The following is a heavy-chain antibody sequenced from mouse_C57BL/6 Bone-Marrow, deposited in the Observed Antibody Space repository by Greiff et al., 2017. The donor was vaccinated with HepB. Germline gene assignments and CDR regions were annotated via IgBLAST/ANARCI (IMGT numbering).Heavy chain of an antibody. D-gene: IGHD1-1*01. V-gene: IGHV1-50*01. Sequence: QVQLQQPGAELVKPGASVKLSCKASGYTFTSYWMQWVKQRPGQGLEWIGAIDPSDSYTNYNQKFKGKATLTVDTSSSTAYMQLSSLTSEDSAVYYCARDDYYGSSYDAMDYWGQGTSVTVSS. CDR2: IDPSDSYT. CDR1: GYTFTSYW. CDR3: ARDDYYGSSYDAMDY. J-gene: IGHJ4*01.